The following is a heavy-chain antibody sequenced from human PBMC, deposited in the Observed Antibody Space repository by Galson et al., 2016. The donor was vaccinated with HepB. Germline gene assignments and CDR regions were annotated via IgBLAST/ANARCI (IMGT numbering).Heavy chain of an antibody. CDR2: IYSSGST. J-gene: IGHJ6*04. D-gene: IGHD3/OR15-3a*01. CDR3: ARLWTGPFGFDV. Sequence: SETLSLTCTVSGGSLNNYYWSWIRQRPGEGWEWIGYIYSSGSTDYGPALKSRVSISLETSKKQFSLNLISVTAADTAVYYYARLWTGPFGFDVWGKGTAVTVSS. V-gene: IGHV4-4*08. CDR1: GGSLNNYY.